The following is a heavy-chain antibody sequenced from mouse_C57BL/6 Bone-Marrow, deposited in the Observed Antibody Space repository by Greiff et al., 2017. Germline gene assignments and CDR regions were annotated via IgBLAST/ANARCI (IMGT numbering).Heavy chain of an antibody. Sequence: QVQLQQPGAELVRPGTSVKLSCKASGYTFTSYWMHWVKQRPGQGLEWIGVIDPSDSYTNYNQKFKGKATLTVDTSSSTAYMQLSSLTSEDSAVYYCARDTGQAWFAYWGQGTLVTVSA. V-gene: IGHV1-59*01. D-gene: IGHD3-2*02. CDR2: IDPSDSYT. CDR1: GYTFTSYW. CDR3: ARDTGQAWFAY. J-gene: IGHJ3*01.